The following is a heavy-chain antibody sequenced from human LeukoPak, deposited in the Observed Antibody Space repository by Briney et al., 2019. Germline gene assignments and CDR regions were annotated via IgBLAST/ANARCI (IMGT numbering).Heavy chain of an antibody. V-gene: IGHV3-30-3*01. CDR2: ISYDGSNK. Sequence: PGRSLRLSCAASGFTFSSYAMHWVRQAPGKGLEWVAVISYDGSNKYYADSVKGRFTISRANSKNTLYLKMNSLRAEDTAVYYCARDTYYYDSSGYYSPQGYYYYGMDVWGQGTTVTVSS. D-gene: IGHD3-22*01. J-gene: IGHJ6*02. CDR3: ARDTYYYDSSGYYSPQGYYYYGMDV. CDR1: GFTFSSYA.